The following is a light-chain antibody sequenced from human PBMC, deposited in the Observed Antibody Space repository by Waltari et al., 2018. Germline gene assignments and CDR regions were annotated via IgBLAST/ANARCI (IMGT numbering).Light chain of an antibody. CDR2: DAS. V-gene: IGKV3-11*01. CDR1: QSVRTL. J-gene: IGKJ4*01. CDR3: QQRSDWLT. Sequence: EVVLTQSPAILSLSPGERATLSCRASQSVRTLVAWYQQNPGQAPRLLIYDASNRATDIPARFSGSGSGTDFTLTLSRLEPEDFAVYYCQQRSDWLTFGGATRVEIK.